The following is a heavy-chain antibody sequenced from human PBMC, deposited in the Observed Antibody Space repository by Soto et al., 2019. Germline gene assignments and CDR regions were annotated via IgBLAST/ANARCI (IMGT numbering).Heavy chain of an antibody. Sequence: GGSLRLSCVASGFTFDDYAMHWVRQAPGKGLEWVSGISWNSGSIGYADSVKGRFTISRDNAENSLYLQMNSLRAEDTALYYCTRDRDYSFWSGFYESWGRGTLVTVSS. CDR3: TRDRDYSFWSGFYES. CDR2: ISWNSGSI. CDR1: GFTFDDYA. J-gene: IGHJ5*02. V-gene: IGHV3-9*01. D-gene: IGHD3-3*01.